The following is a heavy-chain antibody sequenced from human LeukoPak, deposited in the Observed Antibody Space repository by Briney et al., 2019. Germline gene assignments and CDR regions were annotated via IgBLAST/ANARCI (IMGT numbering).Heavy chain of an antibody. J-gene: IGHJ3*02. CDR1: GFTFSSYS. Sequence: PGGSLRLSCAASGFTFSSYSMNWVRQAPGKGLEWVSSISSSSSYIYYADSVKGRFTISRDNAKNSLYLQMNSLRAEDTAVYYCARDQKQWLADAFDIWGQGTMVTVSS. CDR2: ISSSSSYI. CDR3: ARDQKQWLADAFDI. D-gene: IGHD6-19*01. V-gene: IGHV3-21*01.